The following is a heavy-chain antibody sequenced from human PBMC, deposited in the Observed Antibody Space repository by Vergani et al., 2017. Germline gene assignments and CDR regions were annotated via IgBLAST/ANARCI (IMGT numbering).Heavy chain of an antibody. CDR1: EYSFGNYW. V-gene: IGHV5-51*01. D-gene: IGHD1-1*01. CDR3: ARHTTYTDS. J-gene: IGHJ4*02. Sequence: EVELVQSGPEMRKPGESLKISCKGSEYSFGNYWIGWVRQMPGKCLEWMGIIYPADSDTRYSPSFQGQVTISADKSISTAFLQLDSLKASATALYYCARHTTYTDSWGQGTLVTVSS. CDR2: IYPADSDT.